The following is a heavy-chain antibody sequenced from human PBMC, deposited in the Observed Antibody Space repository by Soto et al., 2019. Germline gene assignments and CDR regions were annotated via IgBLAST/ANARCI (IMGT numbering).Heavy chain of an antibody. CDR2: ISYDGSKE. Sequence: QVQLVESGGGVVQPGRSLRLSCAASGFTFSSYGMHWVRQAPGKGLEWLAVISYDGSKEYYADSVKGRFTISRDNSKNTLYLQMNSLRAEDTAVYYCAKDPADGSGSYFPDYWGQGTLVTVSS. V-gene: IGHV3-30*18. J-gene: IGHJ4*02. D-gene: IGHD3-10*01. CDR3: AKDPADGSGSYFPDY. CDR1: GFTFSSYG.